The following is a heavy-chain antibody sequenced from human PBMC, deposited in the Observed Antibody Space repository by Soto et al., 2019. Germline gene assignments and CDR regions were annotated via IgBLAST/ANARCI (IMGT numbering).Heavy chain of an antibody. J-gene: IGHJ6*02. Sequence: PGGSLRLSCAASGFTFSSYGMRWVRQAPGKGLEWVAVISYDGSNKYYADSVKGRFTISRDNSKNTLYLQMNSLRAEDTAVYYCAKSGGGIPAAFMEDYYYYYGMDVWGQGTTVTVSS. CDR1: GFTFSSYG. CDR2: ISYDGSNK. CDR3: AKSGGGIPAAFMEDYYYYYGMDV. D-gene: IGHD2-2*01. V-gene: IGHV3-30*18.